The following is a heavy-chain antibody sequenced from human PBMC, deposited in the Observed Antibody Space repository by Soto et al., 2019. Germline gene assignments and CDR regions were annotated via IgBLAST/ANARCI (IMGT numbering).Heavy chain of an antibody. D-gene: IGHD6-13*01. CDR3: ANLETPVSYRSRWYRPVYYYNGMDV. Sequence: GGSLRLSCAASGVTFSSYAMCWVRQAPGKGLEWVSAISGSGGSTYYADSVKGRFTISRDNSKNTLYLQMNSLRAEDTAVYYSANLETPVSYRSRWYRPVYYYNGMDVRGQGTTVTVSS. V-gene: IGHV3-23*01. CDR1: GVTFSSYA. CDR2: ISGSGGST. J-gene: IGHJ6*01.